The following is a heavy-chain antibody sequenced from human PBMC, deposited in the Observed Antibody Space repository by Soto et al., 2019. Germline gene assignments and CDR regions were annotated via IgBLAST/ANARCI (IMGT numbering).Heavy chain of an antibody. CDR1: GFTFSSFW. J-gene: IGHJ4*02. CDR2: IDIDGSST. D-gene: IGHD3-10*01. CDR3: AKRGVDTFGLSY. V-gene: IGHV3-74*01. Sequence: EVQLVESGGGLVQPGGSLRLSCAVSGFTFSSFWMHWVRQAPGEGLVWVSRIDIDGSSTSYADSVKGRFTISRDNAKNTLYLQMNSLRVEDTAMYYCAKRGVDTFGLSYWGQGTLVTVSS.